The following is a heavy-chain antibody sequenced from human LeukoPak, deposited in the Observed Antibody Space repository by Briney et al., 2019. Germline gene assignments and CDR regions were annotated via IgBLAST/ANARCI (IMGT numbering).Heavy chain of an antibody. V-gene: IGHV4-4*02. J-gene: IGHJ3*02. D-gene: IGHD3/OR15-3a*01. CDR3: ATLPFGTGSDAFDI. CDR2: IYHSGST. CDR1: GGSISSSNW. Sequence: SETLSLTCAVSGGSISSSNWWSWVRQPPGKGLEWIGEIYHSGSTNYNPSLKSRVTISVDKSKNQFSLKLSSVTAADTAVYYCATLPFGTGSDAFDIWGQGTMVTVSS.